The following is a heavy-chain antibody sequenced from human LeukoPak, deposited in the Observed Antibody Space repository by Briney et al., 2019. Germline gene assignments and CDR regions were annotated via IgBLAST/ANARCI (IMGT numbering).Heavy chain of an antibody. D-gene: IGHD3-22*01. V-gene: IGHV1-46*01. CDR2: INPSTGST. J-gene: IGHJ4*02. CDR1: GYTFTSYY. CDR3: ARGVHVRVYDSNPHYGHY. Sequence: GASVKVSCKASGYTFTSYYIFWVRQAPGQGLEWMGIINPSTGSTSYSQKFQGRVTMTRDMSTSTVYMELSSLRSEDTAFYCCARGVHVRVYDSNPHYGHYWGQGTLVTVSS.